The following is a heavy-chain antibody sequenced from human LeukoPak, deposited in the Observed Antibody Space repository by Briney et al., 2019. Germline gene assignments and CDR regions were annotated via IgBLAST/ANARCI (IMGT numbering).Heavy chain of an antibody. CDR1: GFAFNMFA. CDR2: LSRGGSTT. D-gene: IGHD2-15*01. Sequence: GGVLRLSCAGTGFAFNMFAIDWVRQAPGKGLEWVSGLSRGGSTTNYADSVKGRFTISRDKSQNSVFLQLNSLRPENTAVYYCARQQRIRHCSEGVCTEGYYFDYWGQGTLVTVSS. V-gene: IGHV3-23*01. CDR3: ARQQRIRHCSEGVCTEGYYFDY. J-gene: IGHJ4*02.